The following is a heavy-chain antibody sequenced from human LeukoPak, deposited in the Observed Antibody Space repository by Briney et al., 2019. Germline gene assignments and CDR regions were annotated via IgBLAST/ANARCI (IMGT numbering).Heavy chain of an antibody. CDR2: ISDGGSRT. CDR3: AKDARRSSGWYFFDH. CDR1: GFVFSSQD. Sequence: GGSLRLSCAASGFVFSSQDMGWVRQAPGKGLEWVSAISDGGSRTYYADSVKGRFTISRDNSKNTLHLQMNSLRAEDTAVYYCAKDARRSSGWYFFDHWGQGTLVTVFS. J-gene: IGHJ4*02. D-gene: IGHD6-19*01. V-gene: IGHV3-23*01.